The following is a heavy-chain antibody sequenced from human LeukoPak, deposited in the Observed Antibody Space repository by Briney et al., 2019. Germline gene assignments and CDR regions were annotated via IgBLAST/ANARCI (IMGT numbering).Heavy chain of an antibody. D-gene: IGHD1-1*01. Sequence: SETLSLTCTVSGGSISSGGYYWSWIRQHPGKGLEWIGYIYYSGSTSYNPSLKSRVTISVDTSKNQFSLKLSSVTAADTAVYYCARSLDPWFDPWGQGTLVTVFS. J-gene: IGHJ5*02. CDR1: GGSISSGGYY. CDR3: ARSLDPWFDP. CDR2: IYYSGST. V-gene: IGHV4-61*08.